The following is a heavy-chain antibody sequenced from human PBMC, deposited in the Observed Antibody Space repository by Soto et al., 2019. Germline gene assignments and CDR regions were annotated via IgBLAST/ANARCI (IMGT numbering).Heavy chain of an antibody. CDR3: VRRAITATTKWGAFDV. CDR2: ISPGADVS. J-gene: IGHJ3*01. CDR1: GFTFSSFV. D-gene: IGHD1-20*01. V-gene: IGHV3-23*01. Sequence: EVQLLESGGGLVQPGGSLRLSCAASGFTFSSFVMNLVRQAPGKGLEWVSTISPGADVSHYIDSVKGRFTISRDNSRRTLHLQMDSLRVEDAAGYFCVRRAITATTKWGAFDVWGQGTAVTVSS.